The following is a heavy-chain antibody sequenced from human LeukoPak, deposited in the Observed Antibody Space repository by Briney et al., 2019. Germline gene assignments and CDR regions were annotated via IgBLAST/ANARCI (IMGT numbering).Heavy chain of an antibody. J-gene: IGHJ5*02. V-gene: IGHV7-4-1*02. CDR2: INTNTGNP. CDR3: ARRGYSYGYYWFDP. D-gene: IGHD5-18*01. CDR1: GYTFTTYA. Sequence: GASVKVSCKASGYTFTTYAMNWVRRAPGQGLEWMGWINTNTGNPTYAQGFTGRFVFSLDTSVSTAYLQISSLKAEDTAVYYCARRGYSYGYYWFDPWGQGTLVTVSS.